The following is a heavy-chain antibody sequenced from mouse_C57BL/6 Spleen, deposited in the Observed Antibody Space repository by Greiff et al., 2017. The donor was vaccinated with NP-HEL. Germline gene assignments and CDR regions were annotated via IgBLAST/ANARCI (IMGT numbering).Heavy chain of an antibody. CDR1: GYTFTDYE. CDR3: TRVYYEYDPAWCAY. CDR2: IDPETGGT. V-gene: IGHV1-15*01. Sequence: VQLQESGAELVRPGASVTLSCKASGYTFTDYEMHWVKQTPVHGLEWIGAIDPETGGTAYNQKFKGKAILTADKSSSTAYMELRSLTSEDSAVYYCTRVYYEYDPAWCAYWGQGTLVTVSA. D-gene: IGHD2-4*01. J-gene: IGHJ3*01.